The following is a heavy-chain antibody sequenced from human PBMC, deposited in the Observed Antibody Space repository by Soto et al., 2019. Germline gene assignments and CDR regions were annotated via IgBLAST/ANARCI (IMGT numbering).Heavy chain of an antibody. CDR3: SRDLAVLTTVTTWG. CDR2: ISYDGSNK. V-gene: IGHV3-30-3*01. Sequence: QVQLVESGGGVVQPGRSLRLSCAASGFTFSSYAMHWVRQAPGKGLEWVAVISYDGSNKYYADSVKGRFTISRDNSKNTLYLQMNSLRAEDTAVYYCSRDLAVLTTVTTWGWGQGTLVTVSS. D-gene: IGHD4-4*01. CDR1: GFTFSSYA. J-gene: IGHJ4*02.